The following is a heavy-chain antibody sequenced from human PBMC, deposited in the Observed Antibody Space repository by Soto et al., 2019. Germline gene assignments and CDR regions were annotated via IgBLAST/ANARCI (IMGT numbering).Heavy chain of an antibody. V-gene: IGHV3-66*01. D-gene: IGHD6-19*01. CDR1: GFTVSSNY. Sequence: GGSLRLSCAASGFTVSSNYMSWARQAPGKGLGWVSVIYSGGSTYYADSVKGRFTISRDNSKNTLYLQMNSLRAEDTAVYYCARLVEEGFIAVPGTGDNYYYYSYMEVWGKGTTVPVSS. J-gene: IGHJ6*03. CDR3: ARLVEEGFIAVPGTGDNYYYYSYMEV. CDR2: IYSGGST.